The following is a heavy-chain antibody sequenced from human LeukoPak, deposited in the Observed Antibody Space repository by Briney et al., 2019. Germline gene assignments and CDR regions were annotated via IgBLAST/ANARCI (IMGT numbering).Heavy chain of an antibody. Sequence: GASVKVSCKASGYTFTGYYMHWVRQAPGQGLEWMGWINPKSGGTNYAQKCQGRVTMTRDTSISTAYMELSRLRSDCTAVYYCARDRGPSSGRNWFDPWGQGTLVTVSS. D-gene: IGHD3-22*01. CDR3: ARDRGPSSGRNWFDP. V-gene: IGHV1-2*02. J-gene: IGHJ5*02. CDR2: INPKSGGT. CDR1: GYTFTGYY.